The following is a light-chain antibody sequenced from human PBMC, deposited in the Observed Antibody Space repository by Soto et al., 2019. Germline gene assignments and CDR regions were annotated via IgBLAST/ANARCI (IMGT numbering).Light chain of an antibody. CDR3: AAWDDSLNGYV. CDR1: SSNIGINT. Sequence: QSVLTQPPSASGTPGQRVTISCSGSSSNIGINTVNWYQQLPGTAPKLLIYSNNQRPSGVPDRFSGSKSGTSASLAISGLQSEDEAEYYCAAWDDSLNGYVFGTGTKVTVL. CDR2: SNN. V-gene: IGLV1-44*01. J-gene: IGLJ1*01.